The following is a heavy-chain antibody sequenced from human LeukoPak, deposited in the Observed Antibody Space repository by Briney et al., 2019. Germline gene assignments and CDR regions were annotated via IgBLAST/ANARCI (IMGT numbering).Heavy chain of an antibody. CDR2: VSWDGGST. V-gene: IGHV3-43*01. Sequence: GGSLRLSCAASGFTFHDYAIHWVRQAPEKGLEWVSLVSWDGGSTYYADSVKGRFTISRDNSKNSLSLQMNNLRTEDTALYYCAKDMANYGDYSSFDYWGPGTLVTVSS. J-gene: IGHJ4*02. D-gene: IGHD4-17*01. CDR3: AKDMANYGDYSSFDY. CDR1: GFTFHDYA.